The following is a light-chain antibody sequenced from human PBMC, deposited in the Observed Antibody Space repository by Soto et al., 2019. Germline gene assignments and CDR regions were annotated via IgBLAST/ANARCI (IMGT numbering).Light chain of an antibody. Sequence: QSALAQPASGSGSPGQSITISCTRTNSDVGSYNFVSWYQQHPGKAPKVMIFEVSKRPSGVSDRFSGSKSGNTASLTISGLQAEDEADYYCCSDAGSSTYVFGTGTKVTVL. CDR3: CSDAGSSTYV. CDR1: NSDVGSYNF. CDR2: EVS. J-gene: IGLJ1*01. V-gene: IGLV2-23*02.